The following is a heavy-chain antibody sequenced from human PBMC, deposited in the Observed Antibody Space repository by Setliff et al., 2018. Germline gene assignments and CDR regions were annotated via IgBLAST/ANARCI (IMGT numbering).Heavy chain of an antibody. V-gene: IGHV4-59*08. CDR2: IYSSGST. CDR3: ASRTTGPGGWFDY. CDR1: GGSISSSY. J-gene: IGHJ5*01. Sequence: SETLSLTCTVSGGSISSSYWSWIRQPPGKGLEWIGYIYSSGSTNYNPSLKSRVTISVDTSKNQFSLRLTSVTAADTAIYYCASRTTGPGGWFDYWGQGALVTVSS. D-gene: IGHD1-1*01.